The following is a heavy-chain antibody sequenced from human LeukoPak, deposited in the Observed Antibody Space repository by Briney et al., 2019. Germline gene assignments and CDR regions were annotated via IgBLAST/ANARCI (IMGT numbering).Heavy chain of an antibody. CDR2: INHSGST. D-gene: IGHD2-8*01. CDR1: GGSFSGYY. J-gene: IGHJ3*02. Sequence: SETLSLTCAVYGGSFSGYYWSWIRQPPGKGLEWIGEINHSGSTNYNPSLKSRVTISVDTSKNQFSLKLSFATAADTAVYYCARGPSGVAFIWGQGTMVTVSS. CDR3: ARGPSGVAFI. V-gene: IGHV4-34*01.